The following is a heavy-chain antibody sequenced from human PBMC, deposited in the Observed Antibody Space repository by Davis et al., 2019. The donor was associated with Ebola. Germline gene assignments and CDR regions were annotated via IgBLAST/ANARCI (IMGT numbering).Heavy chain of an antibody. J-gene: IGHJ4*02. CDR2: IYPGDSDT. CDR1: GYSFTNYW. CDR3: ARRTTTGTTTGEVFDY. D-gene: IGHD1-14*01. Sequence: GESLKISCKGSGYSFTNYWIGWVRQMPGKGLEWMGIIYPGDSDTTYSPSSQGQVTISADKSINTAYLQWNSLKASDSAMYYCARRTTTGTTTGEVFDYWGQGTLVTVSS. V-gene: IGHV5-51*01.